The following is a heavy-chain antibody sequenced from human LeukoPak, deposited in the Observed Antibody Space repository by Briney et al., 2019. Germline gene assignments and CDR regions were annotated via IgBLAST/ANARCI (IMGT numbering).Heavy chain of an antibody. V-gene: IGHV1-18*01. J-gene: IGHJ5*02. Sequence: ASVKVSCKASGYTYTNYGISWVRQAPGQGLEWMGWISAYNGNTNYAQKFQGRVTMTTDTSTSTAYMELRSLRFDDTAVYYCARGYSSNWLQFDPWGQGTLVTVSS. D-gene: IGHD6-13*01. CDR1: GYTYTNYG. CDR2: ISAYNGNT. CDR3: ARGYSSNWLQFDP.